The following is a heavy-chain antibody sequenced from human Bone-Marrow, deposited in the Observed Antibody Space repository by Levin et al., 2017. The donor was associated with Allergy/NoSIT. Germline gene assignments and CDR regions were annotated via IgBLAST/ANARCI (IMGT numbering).Heavy chain of an antibody. D-gene: IGHD3-22*01. CDR2: IYYSGST. CDR1: GHSISNDYF. Sequence: ASETLSLTCVVSGHSISNDYFWGWVRQPPGKRLEWIGNIYYSGSTYSNPSLQGRLSMSVDRSKSQFTLSLTSVTTADTAKYYCVGLPRTYYDGRGYYYGPFDFWGHGTLVTVSS. CDR3: VGLPRTYYDGRGYYYGPFDF. J-gene: IGHJ4*01. V-gene: IGHV4-28*01.